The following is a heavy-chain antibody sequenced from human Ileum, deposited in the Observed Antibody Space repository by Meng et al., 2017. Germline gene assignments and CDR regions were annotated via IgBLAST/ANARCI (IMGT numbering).Heavy chain of an antibody. J-gene: IGHJ4*02. CDR1: GGSISSSIW. V-gene: IGHV4-4*02. CDR2: IHHSGTT. Sequence: QVQLQESGPGLVKPSGTLSLTCAVSGGSISSSIWWSWVRQPPEKGLEWIGEIHHSGTTSYSPSLKSRLTISVDKSKNQFSLKLQSVTAADTAVYFCARGVVSGSHYNTYWGQGIPVTVSS. CDR3: ARGVVSGSHYNTY. D-gene: IGHD3-10*01.